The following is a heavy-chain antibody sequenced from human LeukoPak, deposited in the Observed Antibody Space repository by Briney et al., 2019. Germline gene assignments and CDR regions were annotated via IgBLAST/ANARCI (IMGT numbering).Heavy chain of an antibody. CDR3: ASGTTVTTLFDY. V-gene: IGHV3-53*01. J-gene: IGHJ4*02. CDR2: IYSGGGT. D-gene: IGHD4-17*01. CDR1: GFAISSTY. Sequence: PGGSLRLSCEASGFAISSTYINWVRQAPGKGLEWVSLIYSGGGTFYAGSVKGRFTISRDNSKNTLYLQMNSLRAEDTAVYYCASGTTVTTLFDYWGQGTLVTVSS.